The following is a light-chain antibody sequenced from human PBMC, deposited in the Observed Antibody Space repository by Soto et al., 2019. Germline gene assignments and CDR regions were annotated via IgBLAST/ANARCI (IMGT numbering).Light chain of an antibody. J-gene: IGKJ4*01. Sequence: IQMTQSPSSLSASVGDRVTITCLASQGIRNDLDWYQQKPGKAPKVLIYAASSLQSGVPSRFSGSGSGTDFTLTISSLQPEDFATYYCLQDNNYPLTFGGGTKVDIK. CDR2: AAS. CDR1: QGIRND. V-gene: IGKV1-6*01. CDR3: LQDNNYPLT.